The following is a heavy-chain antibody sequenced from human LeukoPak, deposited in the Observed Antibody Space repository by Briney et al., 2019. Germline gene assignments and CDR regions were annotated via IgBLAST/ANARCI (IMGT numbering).Heavy chain of an antibody. CDR3: AREVCSSTSCYLFFDY. Sequence: GASVKVSCKASGYTFSSNDINWVRQATGQGLEWMGWMNPHSGNTGYAQKFQGRVTITTDTSTSTAYMELRSLRSDDTAVYYCAREVCSSTSCYLFFDYWGQGTLVTVSS. V-gene: IGHV1-8*01. D-gene: IGHD2-2*01. CDR1: GYTFSSND. J-gene: IGHJ4*02. CDR2: MNPHSGNT.